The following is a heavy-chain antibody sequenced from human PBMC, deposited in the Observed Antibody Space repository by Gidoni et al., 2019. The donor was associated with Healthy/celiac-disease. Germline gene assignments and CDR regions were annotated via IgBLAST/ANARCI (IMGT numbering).Heavy chain of an antibody. CDR2: IIPIFGTA. J-gene: IGHJ6*02. CDR3: ARDEVAYCGGDCYSRPYGMDV. Sequence: QVQLVQSGAEVKKPGSSVKVSCTASGGTFSSYAISWVRQAPGQGLEWMGGIIPIFGTANYAQKFQGRVTITADESTSTAYMELSSLRSEDTAVYYCARDEVAYCGGDCYSRPYGMDVWGQGTTVTVSS. V-gene: IGHV1-69*01. D-gene: IGHD2-21*01. CDR1: GGTFSSYA.